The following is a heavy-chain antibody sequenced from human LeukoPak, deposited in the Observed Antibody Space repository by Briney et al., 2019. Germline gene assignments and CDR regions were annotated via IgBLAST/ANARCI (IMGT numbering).Heavy chain of an antibody. J-gene: IGHJ4*02. V-gene: IGHV4-39*01. CDR2: IYYSGST. CDR1: GGSISSSRYS. D-gene: IGHD6-19*01. Sequence: SQTLSLTCTVSGGSISSSRYSWGWIRQPPGKGLEWIGSIYYSGSTYYNPSLKSRVTISVDTSKNQFSLKLSSVTAADTAVYYCAAYVAVTGTARLDYWGQGTLVTVSS. CDR3: AAYVAVTGTARLDY.